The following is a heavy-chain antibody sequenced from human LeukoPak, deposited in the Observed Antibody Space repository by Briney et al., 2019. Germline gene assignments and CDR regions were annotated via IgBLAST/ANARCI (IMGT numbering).Heavy chain of an antibody. V-gene: IGHV3-30*03. J-gene: IGHJ6*02. CDR3: TSALSRAYQLPYFYYYVMDV. Sequence: GGSLRLSCAASGFTFSSYGMHWVRQAPGKGLEWVAVISYDGSNKYYADSVKGRFTISRDNSKNTLYLQMNSLKTEDTAVYYCTSALSRAYQLPYFYYYVMDVWGQGTTVTVSS. CDR1: GFTFSSYG. CDR2: ISYDGSNK. D-gene: IGHD2-2*01.